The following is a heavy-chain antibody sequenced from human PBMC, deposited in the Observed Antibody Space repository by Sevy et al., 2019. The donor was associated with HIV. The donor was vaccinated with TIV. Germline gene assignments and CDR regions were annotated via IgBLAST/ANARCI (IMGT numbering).Heavy chain of an antibody. D-gene: IGHD4-17*01. CDR1: GFAFSNYYA. V-gene: IGHV3-30-3*01. J-gene: IGHJ6*02. CDR2: ISYDGSGK. CDR3: ARPRDNYVDHYVCYAMDV. Sequence: GGSLRLSCAASGFAFSNYYAMHWVRQAPGKGLEWVALISYDGSGKYYEDSVKRRFTISRDNLKKPLFLQINSLTTEDTAVYYCARPRDNYVDHYVCYAMDVWGQGTTVTVSS.